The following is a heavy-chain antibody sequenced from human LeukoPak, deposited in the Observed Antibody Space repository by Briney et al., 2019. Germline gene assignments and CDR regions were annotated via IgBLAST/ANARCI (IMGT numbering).Heavy chain of an antibody. CDR3: ARAPLYDILTGDDRLFDP. D-gene: IGHD3-9*01. Sequence: ASVKVSCKASGYTFTSYYMHWVRQAPGQGLEWMGIINPSGGSTSYAQKSQGRVTMTRDTSTSTVYMELSSLRSEDTAVYYCARAPLYDILTGDDRLFDPWGQGTLVTVSS. V-gene: IGHV1-46*01. J-gene: IGHJ5*02. CDR2: INPSGGST. CDR1: GYTFTSYY.